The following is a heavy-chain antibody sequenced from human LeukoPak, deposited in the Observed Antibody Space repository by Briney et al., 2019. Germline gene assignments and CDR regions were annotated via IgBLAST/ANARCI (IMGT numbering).Heavy chain of an antibody. J-gene: IGHJ3*02. CDR1: GGSFSGYY. Sequence: PSETLSLTCAVYGGSFSGYYWSWIRQPPGKGLEWIGEIHHSGSTNYNPSLKSRVTISVDTSKNQFSLKLSSVTAADTAVYYCARNIVVVPAAIERDDAFDIWGQGTMVTVSS. D-gene: IGHD2-2*01. CDR2: IHHSGST. CDR3: ARNIVVVPAAIERDDAFDI. V-gene: IGHV4-34*01.